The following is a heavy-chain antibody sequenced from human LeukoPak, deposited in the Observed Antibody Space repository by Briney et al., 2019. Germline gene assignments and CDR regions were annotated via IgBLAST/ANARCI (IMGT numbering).Heavy chain of an antibody. CDR2: IYYSGST. CDR3: ARLWTGNGYYFDY. J-gene: IGHJ4*02. CDR1: GGSIYSSSYY. V-gene: IGHV4-39*01. D-gene: IGHD3/OR15-3a*01. Sequence: SETLSLTCTVSGGSIYSSSYYWGWIRQPPGKGLEWIGNIYYSGSTYYNPSLKSRVTISVDPSKNQFSLKLNSVTAADTAVYYCARLWTGNGYYFDYWGQGTLVTVSS.